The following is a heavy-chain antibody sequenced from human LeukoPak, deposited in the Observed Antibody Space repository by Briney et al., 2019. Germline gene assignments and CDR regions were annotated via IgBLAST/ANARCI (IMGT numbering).Heavy chain of an antibody. J-gene: IGHJ4*02. CDR3: ATPIAYDFWSGYYY. CDR1: GGTFSSYA. D-gene: IGHD3-3*01. Sequence: SVKVSCKASGGTFSSYAISWVRQAPGQGLEWMGGIIPIFGTANYAQKFQGRVTITTDESTSTAYMELSSLRSEDTAVYYCATPIAYDFWSGYYYWGQGTLVTVSS. V-gene: IGHV1-69*05. CDR2: IIPIFGTA.